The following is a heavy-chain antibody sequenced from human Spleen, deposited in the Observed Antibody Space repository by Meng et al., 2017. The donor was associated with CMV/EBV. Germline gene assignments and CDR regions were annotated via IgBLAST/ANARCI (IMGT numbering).Heavy chain of an antibody. D-gene: IGHD3-3*01. J-gene: IGHJ6*02. Sequence: GESLKISCAASGFTFSAYSMNWVRQAPGKGLEWVSSISTTSSYIYYADSMKGRFTISRDNAKNSLYLQMNSLRAEDTAVYYCVGFGVAITTGLDVWGQGTTVTVSS. V-gene: IGHV3-21*01. CDR1: GFTFSAYS. CDR3: VGFGVAITTGLDV. CDR2: ISTTSSYI.